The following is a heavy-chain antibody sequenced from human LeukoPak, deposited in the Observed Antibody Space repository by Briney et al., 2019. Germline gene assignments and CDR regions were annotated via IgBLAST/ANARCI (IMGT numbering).Heavy chain of an antibody. Sequence: PGRSLRLSCAASGFTFSSYLIHWVRQAPGKGLEWVAVISYDGSNKYYADSVKGRFTISRDNSKNTLYLQMNSLRAEDTAVYYCARAMLGYCSSTTCSIFDYWGQGTLVTVSS. CDR2: ISYDGSNK. J-gene: IGHJ4*02. CDR1: GFTFSSYL. V-gene: IGHV3-30*04. CDR3: ARAMLGYCSSTTCSIFDY. D-gene: IGHD2-2*01.